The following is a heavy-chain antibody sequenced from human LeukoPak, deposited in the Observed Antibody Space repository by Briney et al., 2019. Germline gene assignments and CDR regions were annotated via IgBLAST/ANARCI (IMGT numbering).Heavy chain of an antibody. CDR3: ARGGGIYYDGSGYYAPNYFDY. V-gene: IGHV4-30-4*01. CDR2: IYYSGST. D-gene: IGHD3-22*01. J-gene: IGHJ4*02. CDR1: GGSISSGDYY. Sequence: SETLSLTCTVSGGSISSGDYYWSWIRQPPGKGLEWIGYIYYSGSTYYNPSLKSRVTISVDTSKNQFSLKLSSVTAADTAVYYCARGGGIYYDGSGYYAPNYFDYWGQGTLVTVSS.